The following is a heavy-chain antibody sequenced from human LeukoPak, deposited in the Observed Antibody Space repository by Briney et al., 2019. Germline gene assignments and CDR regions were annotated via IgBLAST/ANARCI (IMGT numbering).Heavy chain of an antibody. D-gene: IGHD5-24*01. Sequence: PSETLSLTCTVSGGSISSYYWSWIRQSPGKGLEWIGYIYYSGSTNYNPSLKSRVTISVDTSKNQFSLKLSSVTAADTAVYYCARDAEMATTPFDYWGQGTLVTVSS. CDR3: ARDAEMATTPFDY. J-gene: IGHJ4*02. CDR2: IYYSGST. CDR1: GGSISSYY. V-gene: IGHV4-59*01.